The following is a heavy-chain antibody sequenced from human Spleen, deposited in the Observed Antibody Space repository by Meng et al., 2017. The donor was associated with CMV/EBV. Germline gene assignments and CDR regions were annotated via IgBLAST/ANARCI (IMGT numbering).Heavy chain of an antibody. D-gene: IGHD3-22*01. CDR2: IREDGSSK. CDR3: ARDYYNSSGWGGFDP. CDR1: GFTFSSSW. V-gene: IGHV3-7*01. J-gene: IGHJ5*02. Sequence: GESLKISCAASGFTFSSSWMSWVRQAPGKGLEWVANIREDGSSKYYADPVKGRFTISRDNAKNSLYLQMSSLRAEDTAVYYCARDYYNSSGWGGFDPWGQGTLVTSPQ.